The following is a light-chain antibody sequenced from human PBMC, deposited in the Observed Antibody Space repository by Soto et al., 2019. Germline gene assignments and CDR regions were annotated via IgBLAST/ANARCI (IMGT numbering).Light chain of an antibody. V-gene: IGKV1-39*01. CDR3: QQSYITPIS. J-gene: IGKJ5*01. CDR1: QSISGW. Sequence: DSHMTQSRYALASSVGDRVTITCRASQSISGWLAWYQQKPGKAPKFLIYDVSNLESGVPLRFSGSGSGTDFTLTISSLQPEDFATYYCQQSYITPISFGQGTRPEIK. CDR2: DVS.